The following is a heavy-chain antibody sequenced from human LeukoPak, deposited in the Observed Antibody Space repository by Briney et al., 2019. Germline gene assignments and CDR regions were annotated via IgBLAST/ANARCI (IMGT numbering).Heavy chain of an antibody. CDR3: ARARRFRYCSGGSCLNWFDP. V-gene: IGHV4-34*01. D-gene: IGHD2-15*01. Sequence: SETLSLTCDVYGGSFSGYYWSWIRQPPGKGLEWIGEINHSGRTNYNTSLKSRVTIPVDTSKNQFSLKLSSVTAADTAVYYCARARRFRYCSGGSCLNWFDPWGQGTLVTVSS. CDR1: GGSFSGYY. CDR2: INHSGRT. J-gene: IGHJ5*02.